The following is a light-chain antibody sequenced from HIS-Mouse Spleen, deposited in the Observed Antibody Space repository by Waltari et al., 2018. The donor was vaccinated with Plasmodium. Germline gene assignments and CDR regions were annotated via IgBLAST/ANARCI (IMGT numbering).Light chain of an antibody. CDR1: QSVSSN. J-gene: IGKJ3*01. CDR2: GAS. V-gene: IGKV3-15*01. CDR3: QQYNNWPFT. Sequence: EIVMTQSPATLSVSPGERATLSCRASQSVSSNLAWYKQKPGQAPRLLSYGASTRATGIPARFSGSESGTEFTLTISSLQSEDFAVYYCQQYNNWPFTFGPGTKVDIK.